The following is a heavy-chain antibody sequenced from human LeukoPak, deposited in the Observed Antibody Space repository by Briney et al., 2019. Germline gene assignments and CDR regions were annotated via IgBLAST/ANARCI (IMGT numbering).Heavy chain of an antibody. J-gene: IGHJ4*02. CDR1: GFTFSSYW. CDR2: INSDGSST. Sequence: GGSLRLSCAASGFTFSSYWMHWVRQAPGKGLVWVSRINSDGSSTSYADSVKGRFTISRDNAKNTLYLQMNSLRAEDTAVYYCARAHYSGVIVPFDYWGQGTLVTVSS. CDR3: ARAHYSGVIVPFDY. V-gene: IGHV3-74*01. D-gene: IGHD3-16*02.